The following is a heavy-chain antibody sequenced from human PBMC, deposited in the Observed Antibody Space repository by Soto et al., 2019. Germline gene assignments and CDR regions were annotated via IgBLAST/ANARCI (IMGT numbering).Heavy chain of an antibody. D-gene: IGHD5-12*01. CDR3: ARDIHSGYYLDAFDI. J-gene: IGHJ3*02. Sequence: GGSLRLSCAASGFTFSSYSMNWVRQAPGKGLEWVSYISSSSSTIYYADSVKGRFTISRDNAKNSLYLQMNSLRDEDTAVYYCARDIHSGYYLDAFDIWGQGTMVTVSS. CDR1: GFTFSSYS. CDR2: ISSSSSTI. V-gene: IGHV3-48*02.